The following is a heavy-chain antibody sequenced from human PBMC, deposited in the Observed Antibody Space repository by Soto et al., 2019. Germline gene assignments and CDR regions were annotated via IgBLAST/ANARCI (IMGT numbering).Heavy chain of an antibody. CDR3: AREEYSGYAKRGYYFDY. J-gene: IGHJ4*02. CDR2: INPSGGST. CDR1: GYTFTSYY. D-gene: IGHD5-12*01. V-gene: IGHV1-46*01. Sequence: QVQLVQSGAEVKKPGASVKVSCKASGYTFTSYYMHWVRQAPGQGLEWMGIINPSGGSTSYAQKFQGRVTMTRDTSTSTVYMELSSLRSEDTAVYYCAREEYSGYAKRGYYFDYWGQGTLVTVSS.